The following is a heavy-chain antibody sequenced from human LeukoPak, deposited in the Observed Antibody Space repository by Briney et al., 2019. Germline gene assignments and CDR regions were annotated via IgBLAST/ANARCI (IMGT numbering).Heavy chain of an antibody. D-gene: IGHD6-25*01. J-gene: IGHJ6*03. V-gene: IGHV1-69*05. CDR3: ARGRRSQYYYYYYMDV. Sequence: SVKVSCKASGGTFSSYAISWVRQAPGQGLEWMGRIIPIFGTANYAQKFQGRVTITTDESTSTACMELSSLRSEDTAVYYCARGRRSQYYYYYYMDVWGKGTTVTVSS. CDR2: IIPIFGTA. CDR1: GGTFSSYA.